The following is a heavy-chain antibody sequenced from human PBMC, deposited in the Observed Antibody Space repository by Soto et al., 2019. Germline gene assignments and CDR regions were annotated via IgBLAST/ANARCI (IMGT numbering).Heavy chain of an antibody. CDR3: ARGMYSAYETSPLVFDY. V-gene: IGHV3-49*05. D-gene: IGHD5-12*01. J-gene: IGHJ4*02. CDR1: GFTFGAYA. CDR2: TRGRAYGGTT. Sequence: EVQLVESGGGLIKPGRSLRLSCTSSGFTFGAYAMSWFRQAPGKGLEWVGFTRGRAYGGTTEYAASVRGRFTISRDDSRGVTYLQMNSLTTEDTAVYHCARGMYSAYETSPLVFDYWGQGTLVTVSS.